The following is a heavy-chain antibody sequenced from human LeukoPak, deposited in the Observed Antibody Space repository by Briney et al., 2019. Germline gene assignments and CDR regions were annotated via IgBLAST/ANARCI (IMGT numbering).Heavy chain of an antibody. Sequence: GASVKVSCKASGYTFASYGLAWVRQAPGQGLEWMGWISANNRNIYYAPNLQGRVTMTKDTSTSTAYMELRSLRSVDTAVYYCATGLKSETTYSGQGTLVTVSS. V-gene: IGHV1-18*01. CDR2: ISANNRNI. D-gene: IGHD1-1*01. CDR1: GYTFASYG. CDR3: ATGLKSETTY. J-gene: IGHJ4*02.